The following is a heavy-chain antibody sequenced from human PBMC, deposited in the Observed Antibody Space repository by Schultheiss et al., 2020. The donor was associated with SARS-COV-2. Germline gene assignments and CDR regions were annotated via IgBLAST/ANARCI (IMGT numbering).Heavy chain of an antibody. J-gene: IGHJ4*02. D-gene: IGHD6-19*01. V-gene: IGHV4-59*12. CDR3: ARWVVRQWLVPDDY. CDR1: GGSFSGYY. Sequence: SETLSLTCAVYGGSFSGYYWNWIRQPPGKGLEWIGYIYYSGSTNYNPSLKSRVTISVDTSKNQFSLKLSSVTAADTAVYYCARWVVRQWLVPDDYWGQGTLVTVSS. CDR2: IYYSGST.